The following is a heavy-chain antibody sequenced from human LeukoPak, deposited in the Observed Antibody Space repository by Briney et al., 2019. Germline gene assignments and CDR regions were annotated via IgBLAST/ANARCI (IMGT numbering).Heavy chain of an antibody. D-gene: IGHD6-13*01. J-gene: IGHJ6*04. Sequence: SVKVSCKASGGTFSSYAISWVRQAPGQGLEWMGGIIPIFGTANYAQKFQGRVTITADESTSTAYMELSSLRSEDTAVYYCARAGVYSSSWHLRSVDYYYGMDIWGKGTTVTVSS. V-gene: IGHV1-69*01. CDR1: GGTFSSYA. CDR2: IIPIFGTA. CDR3: ARAGVYSSSWHLRSVDYYYGMDI.